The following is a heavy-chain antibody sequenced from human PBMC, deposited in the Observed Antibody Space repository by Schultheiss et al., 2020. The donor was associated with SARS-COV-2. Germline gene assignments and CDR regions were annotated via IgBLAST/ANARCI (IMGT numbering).Heavy chain of an antibody. CDR1: GYTFTSYG. J-gene: IGHJ5*02. Sequence: SVKVSCKASGYTFTSYGISWVRQAPGQGLEWMGGIIPIFGTANYAQKFQGRVTITADESTSTAYMELSSLRSEDTAVYYCARDRGDYVWGSYHNWFDPWGQGTLVTVSS. CDR2: IIPIFGTA. V-gene: IGHV1-69*13. D-gene: IGHD3-16*01. CDR3: ARDRGDYVWGSYHNWFDP.